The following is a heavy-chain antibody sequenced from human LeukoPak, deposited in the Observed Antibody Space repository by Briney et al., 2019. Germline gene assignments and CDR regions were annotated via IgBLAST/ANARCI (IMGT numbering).Heavy chain of an antibody. V-gene: IGHV3-7*01. D-gene: IGHD4-11*01. J-gene: IGHJ4*02. Sequence: PGGPLRLSCVASGFAFSSYWMSWFRQAPGKGLELVANISPDGSAEDYVDSVRGRFAISRDNAKRSLYLQMNSLSPEDTAVYYCANQAYSQFDYWGQGTLVSVSS. CDR2: ISPDGSAE. CDR3: ANQAYSQFDY. CDR1: GFAFSSYW.